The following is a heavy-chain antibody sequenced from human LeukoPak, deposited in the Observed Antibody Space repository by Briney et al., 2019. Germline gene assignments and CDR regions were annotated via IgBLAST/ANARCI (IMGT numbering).Heavy chain of an antibody. CDR2: IYYSGST. J-gene: IGHJ6*02. V-gene: IGHV4-4*07. Sequence: SETLSLTCTVSGGSIRSYYWSWIRQPAGKGLERIGRIYYSGSTNYNPSLKSRVTITVDTSKNQFSLKLSSVTAADTAVYYCARESWIQPMDVWGQGTTVTVSS. D-gene: IGHD5-18*01. CDR1: GGSIRSYY. CDR3: ARESWIQPMDV.